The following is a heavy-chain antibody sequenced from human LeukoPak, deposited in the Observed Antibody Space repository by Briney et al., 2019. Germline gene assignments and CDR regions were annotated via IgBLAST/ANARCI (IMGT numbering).Heavy chain of an antibody. J-gene: IGHJ3*02. V-gene: IGHV4-59*01. CDR3: ARDCSSTSCYDIIDAFDI. Sequence: SETLSLTCTVSGGSISSYYWSWIRQPPGKGLEWIGYIYYSRSTNYNPSLKSRVTISVDTSKNQFSLKLSSVTAADTAVYYCARDCSSTSCYDIIDAFDIWGQGTMVTVSS. CDR1: GGSISSYY. CDR2: IYYSRST. D-gene: IGHD2-2*01.